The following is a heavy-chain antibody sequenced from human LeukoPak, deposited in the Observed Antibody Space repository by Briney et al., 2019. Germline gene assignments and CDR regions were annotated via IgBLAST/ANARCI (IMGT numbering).Heavy chain of an antibody. CDR2: MNPNSGNT. V-gene: IGHV1-8*03. J-gene: IGHJ4*02. Sequence: EASVKVSCKASGYTFTSYDINWVRQATGQGLEWMGWMNPNSGNTGYAQKFQGRVAITRNTSISTDYMELSSLKSEDTAVYYCARVVNILAGFDYWGQGTLVTVSS. CDR3: ARVVNILAGFDY. CDR1: GYTFTSYD. D-gene: IGHD3-9*01.